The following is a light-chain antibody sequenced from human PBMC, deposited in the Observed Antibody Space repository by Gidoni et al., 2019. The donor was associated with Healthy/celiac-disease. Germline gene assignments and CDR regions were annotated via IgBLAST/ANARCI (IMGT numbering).Light chain of an antibody. J-gene: IGKJ2*01. Sequence: DIVMTHSPDSLAVSLGERATINCKSSQSVVYSSNNKNYLAWYQQKPGQPPKLLIYVACTRESGVPDRCSGGGAGAYITPTSSSQQAEDVALYYCQKYYTTPYTFGQGTKLDIK. CDR2: VAC. CDR1: QSVVYSSNNKNY. V-gene: IGKV4-1*01. CDR3: QKYYTTPYT.